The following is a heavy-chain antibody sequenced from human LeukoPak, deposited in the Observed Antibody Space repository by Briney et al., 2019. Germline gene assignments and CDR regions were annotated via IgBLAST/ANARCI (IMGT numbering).Heavy chain of an antibody. Sequence: PSETLSLTCSVSGYSISSGYYWGWIRQPPGKGLEWIGNVYHNGGTYYNPSVKSRVTISVDTSKNQFSLKLSSVTAADTAVYYCARDRFGTGSRGSDYWGQGTLVTVSS. D-gene: IGHD1-26*01. CDR1: GYSISSGYY. CDR2: VYHNGGT. J-gene: IGHJ4*02. V-gene: IGHV4-38-2*02. CDR3: ARDRFGTGSRGSDY.